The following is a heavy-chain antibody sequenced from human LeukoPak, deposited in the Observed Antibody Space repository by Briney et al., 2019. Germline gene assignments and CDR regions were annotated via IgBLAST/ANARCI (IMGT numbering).Heavy chain of an antibody. CDR2: IHYSGST. J-gene: IGHJ4*02. D-gene: IGHD1-26*01. CDR3: ARIYSGTYSPAY. CDR1: GGSISSSSLY. V-gene: IGHV4-39*01. Sequence: SETLSLTCTVSGGSISSSSLYWGWIRQPPGKGLEWIGNIHYSGSTYYNPSLKSRVTISVDTSKDQFSLKLSSVTAAGTAVYYCARIYSGTYSPAYWGQGTLVTVSS.